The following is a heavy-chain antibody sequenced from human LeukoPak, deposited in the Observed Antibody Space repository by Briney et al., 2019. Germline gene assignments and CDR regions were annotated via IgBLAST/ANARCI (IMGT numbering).Heavy chain of an antibody. CDR1: GFTFSSNY. Sequence: GGSLRHSCAAPGFTFSSNYMSWVRQAPGKGLEWVSVIYSGGSTYYADSVKGRFTISRDNSKNTLYLQMNSLRAEDTAVYYCAREMTIDSPTYGMDVWGQGTTVTVSS. J-gene: IGHJ6*02. CDR3: AREMTIDSPTYGMDV. V-gene: IGHV3-53*01. D-gene: IGHD4/OR15-4a*01. CDR2: IYSGGST.